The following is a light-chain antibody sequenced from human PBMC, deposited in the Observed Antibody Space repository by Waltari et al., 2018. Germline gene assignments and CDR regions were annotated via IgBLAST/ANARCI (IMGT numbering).Light chain of an antibody. CDR3: SSYATASALMV. Sequence: QSALTQPASVSGSLGQSVTISCTGSTTDLGTYEYVSWYQQHPVKAPKLIIFDVTNRPSGISTRFSGSKSGDTASLTISALQAEDEADYHCSSYATASALMVFGGGTRLTVL. V-gene: IGLV2-14*03. CDR1: TTDLGTYEY. CDR2: DVT. J-gene: IGLJ2*01.